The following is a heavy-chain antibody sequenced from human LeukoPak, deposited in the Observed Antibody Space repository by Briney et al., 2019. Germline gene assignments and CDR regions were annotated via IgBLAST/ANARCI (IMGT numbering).Heavy chain of an antibody. D-gene: IGHD3-10*01. CDR2: IYTSGST. CDR1: GGSISSYY. CDR3: ARGTTYYYGSRLNPNYAFDI. J-gene: IGHJ3*02. V-gene: IGHV4-4*07. Sequence: SETLSLTCTVSGGSISSYYWSWIRQPAGKGLEWIGRIYTSGSTNYNPSLKSRVTMSVDTSKNQFSLKLSSVTAADTAVYYCARGTTYYYGSRLNPNYAFDIWGQGTMVTVSS.